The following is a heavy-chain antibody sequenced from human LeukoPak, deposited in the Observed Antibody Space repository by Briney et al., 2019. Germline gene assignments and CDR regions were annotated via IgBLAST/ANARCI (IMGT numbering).Heavy chain of an antibody. CDR3: ARVNRGYSGYDSGY. D-gene: IGHD5-12*01. CDR1: GDSINNNNYY. CDR2: IYHSGST. Sequence: SETLSLTCTVSGDSINNNNYYWGWIRQPPGKGLEWIGSIYHSGSTYYNPSLKSRVTISVDTSKNQFSLKLSSVTAADTAVYYCARVNRGYSGYDSGYWGQGTLVTVSS. V-gene: IGHV4-39*07. J-gene: IGHJ4*02.